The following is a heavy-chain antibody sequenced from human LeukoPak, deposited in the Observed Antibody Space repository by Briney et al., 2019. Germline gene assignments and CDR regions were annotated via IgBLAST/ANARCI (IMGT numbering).Heavy chain of an antibody. V-gene: IGHV3-74*01. J-gene: IGHJ3*02. CDR2: IDSDDGST. CDR1: GFTVSSNY. D-gene: IGHD2-15*01. Sequence: GGSLRLSCAASGFTVSSNYMSWVRQAPGKGLVWVSRIDSDDGSTSYADSVRGRFTISRDNAKKTLYLQMNSLRVEDTAVYYCLVILTEPTSPSPDGLDIWGQGTMVTVSS. CDR3: LVILTEPTSPSPDGLDI.